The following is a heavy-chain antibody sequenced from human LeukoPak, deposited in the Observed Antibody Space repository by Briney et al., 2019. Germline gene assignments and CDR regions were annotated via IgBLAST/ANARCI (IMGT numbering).Heavy chain of an antibody. CDR1: GFTFSSYA. Sequence: PGGSLRLSCAASGFTFSSYAMSWVRQAPGKGLEWVSAISGSGGSTYYADSVKGRFTISRDNSKNTLYLQMDSLRAEDTAVYYCAKAYSSGYSYYFDYWGQGTLVTVSS. CDR3: AKAYSSGYSYYFDY. J-gene: IGHJ4*02. V-gene: IGHV3-23*01. CDR2: ISGSGGST. D-gene: IGHD3-22*01.